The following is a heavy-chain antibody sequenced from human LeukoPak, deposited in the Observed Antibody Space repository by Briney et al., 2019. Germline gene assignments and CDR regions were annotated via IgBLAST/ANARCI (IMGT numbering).Heavy chain of an antibody. Sequence: GESLKISCKGSAYSFTKYWIGWVRQMPGKGLEWMGIIFPGDSDTRYSPSFQGQVTISADKSISTAYLQWSSLKASDTAIYYCARTHSTYGSGWSNWGQGTLVTVSS. CDR3: ARTHSTYGSGWSN. CDR1: AYSFTKYW. J-gene: IGHJ4*02. D-gene: IGHD6-19*01. V-gene: IGHV5-51*01. CDR2: IFPGDSDT.